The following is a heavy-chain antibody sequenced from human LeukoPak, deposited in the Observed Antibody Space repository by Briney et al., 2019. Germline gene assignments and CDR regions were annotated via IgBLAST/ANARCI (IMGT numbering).Heavy chain of an antibody. D-gene: IGHD2-21*02. CDR2: ISGSGGST. V-gene: IGHV3-23*01. J-gene: IGHJ4*02. Sequence: GGSLRLSCAASGFTFSSYAMSWVRQAPGKGLEWVSAISGSGGSTYYADSVKGRFTISRDNSKNTLYLQMNGLRAEDTAVYYCAKGRGGAYCGGDCYSYFDSWGQGTLVTVSS. CDR1: GFTFSSYA. CDR3: AKGRGGAYCGGDCYSYFDS.